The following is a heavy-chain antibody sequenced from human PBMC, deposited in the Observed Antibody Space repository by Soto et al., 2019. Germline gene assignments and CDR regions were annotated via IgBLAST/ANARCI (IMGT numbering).Heavy chain of an antibody. CDR2: ISGSGGST. CDR3: AKRGSGSYFDY. CDR1: GFTFSSYA. D-gene: IGHD1-26*01. Sequence: EVQLLESGGGWVQPGGSLRLSCAASGFTFSSYAMNWVRQAPGKGLEWVSVISGSGGSTYYADSVKGRFSISRDSSKSTLYLQMNSLSAEDTAVYYCAKRGSGSYFDYWGQGTLVTVSS. V-gene: IGHV3-23*01. J-gene: IGHJ4*02.